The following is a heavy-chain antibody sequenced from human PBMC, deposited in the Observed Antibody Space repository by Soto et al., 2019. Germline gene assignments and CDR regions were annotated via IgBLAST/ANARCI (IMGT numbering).Heavy chain of an antibody. Sequence: SETLSLTCTVSGGSISSYYWSWIRQPPGKGLEWIGYIYYSGSTNYNPSLKSRVTISVDTSKNQFSLKLSSVTAADTAVYYCARSPIVVVPHFDYWGQGTLVTVSS. CDR2: IYYSGST. D-gene: IGHD3-22*01. J-gene: IGHJ4*02. CDR3: ARSPIVVVPHFDY. CDR1: GGSISSYY. V-gene: IGHV4-59*01.